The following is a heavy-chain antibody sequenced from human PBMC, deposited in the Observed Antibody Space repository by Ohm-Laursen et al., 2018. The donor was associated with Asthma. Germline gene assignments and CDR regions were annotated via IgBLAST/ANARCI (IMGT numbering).Heavy chain of an antibody. Sequence: SETLSLTCTVSGGSISSSSYYWGWIRQPPGKGLEWIGSIYYSGSTYYNPSLKSRVTISVDTSKNQFSLKLSSVTAADTAVYYCARSLGYSGYTAHLYWGQGTLVTVSS. J-gene: IGHJ4*02. CDR1: GGSISSSSYY. D-gene: IGHD5-12*01. CDR3: ARSLGYSGYTAHLY. V-gene: IGHV4-39*07. CDR2: IYYSGST.